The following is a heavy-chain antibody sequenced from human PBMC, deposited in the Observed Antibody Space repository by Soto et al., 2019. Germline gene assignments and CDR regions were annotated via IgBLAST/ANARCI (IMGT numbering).Heavy chain of an antibody. J-gene: IGHJ6*02. CDR2: IIPILGIA. Sequence: QVQLVQSGAEVKKPGSSVKVSCKASGGTFSSYTISWVRQAPGQGLEWMGRIIPILGIANYAQKFQGRVTITADKYTSTAYMELSSLRSEDKAVDYCAILIRSGYYYGMDVWGQGTTVTVSS. V-gene: IGHV1-69*02. CDR1: GGTFSSYT. D-gene: IGHD1-1*01. CDR3: AILIRSGYYYGMDV.